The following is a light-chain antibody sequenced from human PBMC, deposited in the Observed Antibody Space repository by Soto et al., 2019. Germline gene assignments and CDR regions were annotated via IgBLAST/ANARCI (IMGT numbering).Light chain of an antibody. Sequence: DIQMTQSPSSLSASVGDRITITCRASRTITTYLNWYQQRPGKAPKLLIYAASTLQSGVPSRFSGSGSGTDFSLTISSLQPEDFATYHCQQSYNIPWTFGQGTKVEIK. CDR2: AAS. V-gene: IGKV1-39*01. J-gene: IGKJ1*01. CDR1: RTITTY. CDR3: QQSYNIPWT.